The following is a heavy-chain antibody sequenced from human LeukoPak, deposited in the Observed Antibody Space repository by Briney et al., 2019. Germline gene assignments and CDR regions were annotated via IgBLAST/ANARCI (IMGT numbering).Heavy chain of an antibody. CDR1: GYTFTGHY. D-gene: IGHD2-21*01. J-gene: IGHJ6*02. V-gene: IGHV1-2*02. CDR2: INPNNGGT. CDR3: ARDQSGGERWGMDV. Sequence: ASAKVSCKASGYTFTGHYMHWVRQAPGQGLEWVGWINPNNGGTNYAQKFKGRVTMTRDTSINIAYMELSRLRSDDTAVYYCARDQSGGERWGMDVWGQGTRVIVYS.